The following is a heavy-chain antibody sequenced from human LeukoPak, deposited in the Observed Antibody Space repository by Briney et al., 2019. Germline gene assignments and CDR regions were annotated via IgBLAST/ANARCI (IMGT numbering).Heavy chain of an antibody. J-gene: IGHJ6*02. CDR3: MRDLATVPGPSMDV. D-gene: IGHD6-19*01. CDR1: GFSFSSYY. V-gene: IGHV3-7*03. Sequence: GGSPRLSCAAAGFSFSSYYMSWVRQAPGKGLEWVALINPEGNERYYVESVKGPFTISRDNARNSLYLQMDSLRDDDTAMYFCMRDLATVPGPSMDVWGQGTTVTVSS. CDR2: INPEGNER.